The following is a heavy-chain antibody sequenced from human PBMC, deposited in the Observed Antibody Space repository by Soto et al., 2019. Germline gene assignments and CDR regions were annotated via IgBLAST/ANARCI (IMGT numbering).Heavy chain of an antibody. CDR1: GLTFSNYG. CDR2: IGGSGITT. CDR3: ARVQMLYGISKIAGWFDS. D-gene: IGHD2-2*02. V-gene: IGHV3-23*01. J-gene: IGHJ5*01. Sequence: GGSLRLSCTASGLTFSNYGMTWVRQAPGKGLEWVSTIGGSGITTYYADSVKGRFTISRDNSGNTLNLQMNSLRADDTAVYHCARVQMLYGISKIAGWFDSWGQGTLVTVS.